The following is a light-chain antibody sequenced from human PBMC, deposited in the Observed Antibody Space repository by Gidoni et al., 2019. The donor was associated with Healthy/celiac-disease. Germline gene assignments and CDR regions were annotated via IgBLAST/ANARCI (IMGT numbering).Light chain of an antibody. V-gene: IGLV2-23*02. CDR1: SSDVGSYNL. CDR3: CSYAGSNWV. J-gene: IGLJ3*02. CDR2: EVS. Sequence: GQSITISCTGTSSDVGSYNLVSWYQQHPGKAPKLMIYEVSKRPSGVSNRFSGSKSGNTASLTISGLQAEDEADYYCCSYAGSNWVFGGGTKLTVL.